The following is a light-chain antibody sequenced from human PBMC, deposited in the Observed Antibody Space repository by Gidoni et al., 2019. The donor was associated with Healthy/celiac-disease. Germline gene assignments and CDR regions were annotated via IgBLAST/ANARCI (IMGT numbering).Light chain of an antibody. V-gene: IGLV6-57*02. CDR3: QSYDSSNVV. CDR2: EDN. CDR1: SGSIASNY. Sequence: NFMLTQPHSVSESPGKTVTSSCTGSSGSIASNYVQWYQQRPCSAPTTVIYEDNQRPSGVPDRFSGSIDSSSNSASLTISGLNTEDAADYYCQSYDSSNVVFGGGTKLTVL. J-gene: IGLJ2*01.